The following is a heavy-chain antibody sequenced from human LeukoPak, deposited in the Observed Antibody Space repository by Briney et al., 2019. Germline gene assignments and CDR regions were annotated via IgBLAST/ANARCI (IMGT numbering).Heavy chain of an antibody. V-gene: IGHV4-59*01. CDR2: IYSSGST. CDR1: GGSISSYY. Sequence: PSETLSLTCTVSGGSISSYYWNWIRQPPGKGLEWIGYIYSSGSTNYNPSLKSRVTISVNTSKNQFSPRLSSVTAADTAVYYCARAGGYIYGNDYYYYGMDVWGQGTTVTVSS. J-gene: IGHJ6*02. D-gene: IGHD5-18*01. CDR3: ARAGGYIYGNDYYYYGMDV.